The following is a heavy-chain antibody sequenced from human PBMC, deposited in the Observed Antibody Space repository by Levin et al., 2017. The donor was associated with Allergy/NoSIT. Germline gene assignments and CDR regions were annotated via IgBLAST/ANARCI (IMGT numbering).Heavy chain of an antibody. CDR2: IYYSGST. Sequence: SETLSLTCTVSGGSISSYYWSWIRQPPGKGLEWIGYIYYSGSTNYNPSLKSRVTISVDTSKNQFSLKLSSVTAADTAVYYCARDSATVGNYYNYGMDVWGQGTTVTVSS. D-gene: IGHD4-23*01. CDR3: ARDSATVGNYYNYGMDV. J-gene: IGHJ6*02. CDR1: GGSISSYY. V-gene: IGHV4-59*01.